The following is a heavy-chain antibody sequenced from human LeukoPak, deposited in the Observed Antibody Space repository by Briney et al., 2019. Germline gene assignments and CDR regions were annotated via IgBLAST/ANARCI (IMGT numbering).Heavy chain of an antibody. Sequence: GGSLRLSCAASGFTFSSYDMSLVRQAPGKGLEWVSAISGSGGSTYYADSVKGRVTISRDNSKNPLYLQMNSLRAEDTAVYYCTKDKYSSGWYLGFDYWGQGTLVTVSS. J-gene: IGHJ4*02. V-gene: IGHV3-23*01. CDR3: TKDKYSSGWYLGFDY. CDR1: GFTFSSYD. D-gene: IGHD6-19*01. CDR2: ISGSGGST.